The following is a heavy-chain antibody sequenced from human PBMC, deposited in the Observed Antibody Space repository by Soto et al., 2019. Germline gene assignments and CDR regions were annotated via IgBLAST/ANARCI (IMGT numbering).Heavy chain of an antibody. CDR3: ARGGISGASCLFDY. CDR1: GGSISSYY. Sequence: QVQLQESGPGLVKPSETLSLTCTVSGGSISSYYWSWIRQSPGKGLEWIGYIYYSGSTNYNPSLKSRVTISVDTSKNQFSLKLSSVTAADTGVYYCARGGISGASCLFDYWGQGTLVTVSS. CDR2: IYYSGST. D-gene: IGHD2-15*01. V-gene: IGHV4-59*01. J-gene: IGHJ4*02.